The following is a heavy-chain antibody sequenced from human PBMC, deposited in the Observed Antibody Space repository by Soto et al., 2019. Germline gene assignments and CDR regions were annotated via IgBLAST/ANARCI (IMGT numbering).Heavy chain of an antibody. J-gene: IGHJ4*02. Sequence: GESLKISCKGSGYSFTKYWIGWVRQMPGKGLEWMGIIYPGDSDTRYSPSFQGQVTISADKSISTAYLQWSSLKASDTAMFYCTRRVLNCTNGVCYSYYFDYWGQGTLVTVSS. CDR3: TRRVLNCTNGVCYSYYFDY. CDR1: GYSFTKYW. V-gene: IGHV5-51*01. D-gene: IGHD2-8*01. CDR2: IYPGDSDT.